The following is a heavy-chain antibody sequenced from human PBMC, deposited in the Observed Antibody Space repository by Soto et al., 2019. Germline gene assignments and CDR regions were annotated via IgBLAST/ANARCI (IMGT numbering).Heavy chain of an antibody. J-gene: IGHJ3*02. CDR1: GYTFTSYY. CDR3: ARTWLDDAFDI. D-gene: IGHD5-12*01. CDR2: IIPSGGST. Sequence: GASVKVSCKASGYTFTSYYMHWVRQAPGQGLEWMGIIIPSGGSTSYAQKFQGRVTMTRDTSTSTVYMELSSLRSEDTAVYYCARTWLDDAFDIWGQGTMVTVSS. V-gene: IGHV1-46*01.